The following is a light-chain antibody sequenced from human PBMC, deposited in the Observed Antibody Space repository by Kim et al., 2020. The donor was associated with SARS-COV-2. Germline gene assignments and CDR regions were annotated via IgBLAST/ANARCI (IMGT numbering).Light chain of an antibody. CDR1: QDISNH. CDR2: DVS. V-gene: IGKV1-33*01. CDR3: QQYDNLPII. Sequence: ASIGDRVTITCRASQDISNHLNWYQQKPGKAPKLLIYDVSNLEAGVPSRFTGSGSGTDFTFTISSLQPEDIATYYCQQYDNLPIIFGQGTRLEIK. J-gene: IGKJ5*01.